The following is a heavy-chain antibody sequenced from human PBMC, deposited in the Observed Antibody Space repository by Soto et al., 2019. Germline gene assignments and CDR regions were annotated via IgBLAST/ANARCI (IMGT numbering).Heavy chain of an antibody. CDR1: GGSVSSGDYF. CDR2: IYYSGST. J-gene: IGHJ6*02. CDR3: ARSPNYYYYGFDV. V-gene: IGHV4-61*08. D-gene: IGHD3-10*01. Sequence: ASETLSLTCTVSGGSVSSGDYFWSWLRQSPGKRREWIAYIYYSGSTNYNPSLKSRATISVDTSKSQVSLTLTSMTAADAALYYCARSPNYYYYGFDVWGQGTAVTVSS.